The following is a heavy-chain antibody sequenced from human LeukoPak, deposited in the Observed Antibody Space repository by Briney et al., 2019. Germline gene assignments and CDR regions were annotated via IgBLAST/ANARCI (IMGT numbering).Heavy chain of an antibody. V-gene: IGHV3-21*04. CDR3: AKVWMITMVRGVLDY. J-gene: IGHJ4*02. D-gene: IGHD3-10*01. CDR1: GFTFSSYG. CDR2: ISSSSSYI. Sequence: GGPLRLSCAASGFTFSSYGMNWVRQAPGKGLEWVSSISSSSSYIYYADSVKGRFTISRDNAKNTLYLQMNSLRAEDTAVYYCAKVWMITMVRGVLDYWGQGTLVTVSS.